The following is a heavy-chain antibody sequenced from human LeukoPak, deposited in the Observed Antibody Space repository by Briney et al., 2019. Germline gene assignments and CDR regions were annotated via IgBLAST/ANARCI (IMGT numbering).Heavy chain of an antibody. J-gene: IGHJ4*02. CDR3: ARGYDGDY. CDR2: INPNSGGT. V-gene: IGHV1-2*06. D-gene: IGHD3-16*01. Sequence: ASVKVSCKAAGYTFTGYYMFWVRQAPGQGLEWVGRINPNSGGTNYAQKFQGRVTMTRDTSISTVYMELSRLRSDDTAVYYCARGYDGDYWGQGTLVTVSS. CDR1: GYTFTGYY.